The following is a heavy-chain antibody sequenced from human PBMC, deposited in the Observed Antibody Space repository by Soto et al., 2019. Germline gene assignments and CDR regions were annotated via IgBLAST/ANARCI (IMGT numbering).Heavy chain of an antibody. J-gene: IGHJ6*02. CDR3: ARDRDYYGSGTRGNYYYDMDV. CDR2: ISYDGSNK. V-gene: IGHV3-30*04. D-gene: IGHD3-10*01. CDR1: GFTFRDYA. Sequence: SLRLSCAASGFTFRDYAMHWVRQAPGKGLEWVAVISYDGSNKYYADSVKGRFIISRDNSKNTLYMQMHSLRDEDTAVYYCARDRDYYGSGTRGNYYYDMDVWGQGTTVTVSS.